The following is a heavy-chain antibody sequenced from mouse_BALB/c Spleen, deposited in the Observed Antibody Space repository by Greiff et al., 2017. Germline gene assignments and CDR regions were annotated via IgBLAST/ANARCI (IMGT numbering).Heavy chain of an antibody. J-gene: IGHJ1*01. CDR1: GYTFTNYW. CDR2: IYPGGGYT. CDR3: ARRGSSYGYFDV. D-gene: IGHD1-1*01. Sequence: VQLQQSGAELVRPGTSVKISCKASGYTFTNYWLGWVKQRPGHGLEWIGDIYPGGGYTNYNEKFKGKATLTADTSSSTAYMQLSSLTSEDSAVYFCARRGSSYGYFDVWGAGTTVTVSS. V-gene: IGHV1-63*02.